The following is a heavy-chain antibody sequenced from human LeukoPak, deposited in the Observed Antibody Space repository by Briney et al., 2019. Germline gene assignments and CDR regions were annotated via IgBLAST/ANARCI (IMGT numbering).Heavy chain of an antibody. J-gene: IGHJ6*03. D-gene: IGHD6-13*01. CDR3: ARDRGLGVAAAGDAYYYYMDV. CDR2: IIPIFGTA. Sequence: GASVKVSCKASGGTFSSYAISWVRQAPGQGLEWMGGIIPIFGTANYAQKFQGRVTITADKSTSTAYMELSSLRSEDTAVYYCARDRGLGVAAAGDAYYYYMDVWGKGTTVTVSS. V-gene: IGHV1-69*06. CDR1: GGTFSSYA.